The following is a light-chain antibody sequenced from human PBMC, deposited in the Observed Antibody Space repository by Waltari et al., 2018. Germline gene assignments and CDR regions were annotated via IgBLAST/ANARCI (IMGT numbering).Light chain of an antibody. Sequence: SYDLTQPPSVSVSPGQTASITFVGDKLGYRFVSWYQQRPGHSPVRVIYETRRRPSGIPERFSGSDSGNTATLTISGTQAMDEADYYCQAWDSNTVIFGGGTKLTVL. V-gene: IGLV3-1*01. J-gene: IGLJ2*01. CDR1: KLGYRF. CDR3: QAWDSNTVI. CDR2: ETR.